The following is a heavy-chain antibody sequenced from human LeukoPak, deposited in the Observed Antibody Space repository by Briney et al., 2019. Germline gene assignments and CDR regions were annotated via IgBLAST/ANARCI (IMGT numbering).Heavy chain of an antibody. CDR1: GFTFSSYG. V-gene: IGHV3-33*01. D-gene: IGHD6-6*01. CDR2: IWYDGSNK. Sequence: GGSLRLSCAASGFTFSSYGMHWVRQAPGKGPEWVAVIWYDGSNKYYADSVKGRFTISRDNSKNTLSLQMNSLRAEDTAVYYCAREYSSSSSYFDYWGQGTLVTVSS. J-gene: IGHJ4*02. CDR3: AREYSSSSSYFDY.